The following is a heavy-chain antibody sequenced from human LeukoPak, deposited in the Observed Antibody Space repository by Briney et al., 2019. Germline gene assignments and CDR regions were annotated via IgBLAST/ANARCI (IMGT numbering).Heavy chain of an antibody. CDR3: IVFGDSNH. J-gene: IGHJ5*02. CDR1: GLTFSTYT. D-gene: IGHD4-17*01. Sequence: HPGGSLRLSCVASGLTFSTYTMSWVRQAPGKGLEWVSAIHTSGDTCYADSVKGRFTISRDTSKNTLYLQTNSLRVEDTAVYYCIVFGDSNHWGQGTLVTVSS. CDR2: IHTSGDT. V-gene: IGHV3-23*05.